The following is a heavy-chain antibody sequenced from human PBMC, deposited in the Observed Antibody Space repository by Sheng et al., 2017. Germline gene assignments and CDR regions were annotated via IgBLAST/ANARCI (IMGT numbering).Heavy chain of an antibody. Sequence: QVQLVQSGAEVKKPGSSVKVSCKASGGTFSSYAISWVRQAPGQGLEWMGGIIPIFGTANYAQKFQGRVTITADESTSTAYMELSSLRSEDTAVYYCARVAARVVPAAIGWFDPWGQGTLVTVSS. CDR2: IIPIFGTA. CDR1: GGTFSSYA. D-gene: IGHD2-2*01. V-gene: IGHV1-69*13. CDR3: ARVAARVVPAAIGWFDP. J-gene: IGHJ5*02.